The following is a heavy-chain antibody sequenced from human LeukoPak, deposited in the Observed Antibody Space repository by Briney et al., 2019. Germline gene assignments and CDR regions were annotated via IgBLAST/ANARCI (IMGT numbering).Heavy chain of an antibody. CDR1: GFTFSTYS. CDR2: ISDIGSKT. V-gene: IGHV3-21*04. CDR3: AAAAGYRFDI. D-gene: IGHD6-13*01. Sequence: GGSLRLSCAVSGFTFSTYSMNWVRQAPGKGLEWVSYISDIGSKTNYAESVKGRFTISRDNAKNSLSLHMNSLRAEDTAVYYCAAAAGYRFDIWGQGTMVTVSS. J-gene: IGHJ3*02.